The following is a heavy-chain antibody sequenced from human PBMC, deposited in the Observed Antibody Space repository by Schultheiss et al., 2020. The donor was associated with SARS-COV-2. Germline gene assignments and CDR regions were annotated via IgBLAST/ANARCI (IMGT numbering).Heavy chain of an antibody. CDR2: INHSGST. CDR1: GGSFSGYY. CDR3: ARGPSLLFDY. V-gene: IGHV4-34*01. D-gene: IGHD3-10*01. Sequence: GSLRLSCAVYGGSFSGYYWSWIRQPPGKGLEWVGEINHSGSTNYNPSLKSRVTISVDTCKNQFSLKLSSVTAADTAVYYCARGPSLLFDYWGQGTLVTVSS. J-gene: IGHJ4*02.